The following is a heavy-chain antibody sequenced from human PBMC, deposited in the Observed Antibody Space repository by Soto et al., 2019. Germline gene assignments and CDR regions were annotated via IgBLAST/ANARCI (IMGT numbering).Heavy chain of an antibody. CDR3: ATWTGSYMESASDI. V-gene: IGHV1-18*01. Sequence: ASVKVSCKASGYSFSSYGISWVRQAPGQGLEWLGWISAYNGNTNYAQKLQGRVTMTTDTSTSTAYMELRSLRSDDTAVYYCATWTGSYMESASDIWGQGTMVTVSS. J-gene: IGHJ3*02. CDR2: ISAYNGNT. CDR1: GYSFSSYG. D-gene: IGHD1-26*01.